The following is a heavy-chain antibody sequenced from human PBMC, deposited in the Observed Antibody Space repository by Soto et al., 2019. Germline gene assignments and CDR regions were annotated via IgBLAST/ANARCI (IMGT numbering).Heavy chain of an antibody. CDR2: IYYSGST. V-gene: IGHV4-59*01. Sequence: SETLSLTCTVSGGSISSYYWSWIRQPPGKGLEWIGYIYYSGSTNYNPSLKSRVTISVDTSKNQFSLKLSSVTAADTAVYYCARDLGPKYYDFWSGYYRPSSWFDPWGQGTLVTV. D-gene: IGHD3-3*01. J-gene: IGHJ5*02. CDR3: ARDLGPKYYDFWSGYYRPSSWFDP. CDR1: GGSISSYY.